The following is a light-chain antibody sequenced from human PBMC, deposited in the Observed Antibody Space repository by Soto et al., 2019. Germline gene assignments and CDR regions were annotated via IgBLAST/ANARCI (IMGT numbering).Light chain of an antibody. V-gene: IGLV1-47*01. J-gene: IGLJ2*01. CDR1: NSNIATYS. CDR2: END. Sequence: QSVLTQPPSASGTPGQTVTISCSGSNSNIATYSVYWYQQLPGTAPKLLIYENDQRPSGVPDRFSGSKSDTSASLAIAGLRSGDEADYYCAAWDDSLTILFGGGTKVTVL. CDR3: AAWDDSLTIL.